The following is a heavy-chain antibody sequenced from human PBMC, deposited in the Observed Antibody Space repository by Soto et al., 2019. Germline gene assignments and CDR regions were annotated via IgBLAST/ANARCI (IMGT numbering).Heavy chain of an antibody. CDR1: GGSISSSSYY. V-gene: IGHV4-39*01. Sequence: SETLSLTCTVSGGSISSSSYYWGWIRQPPGKGLEWIGSIYYSGSTYYNPSLKSRVTISVDTSKNQFSLKLSSVTAADTAVYYCARHGDYGEDNWFDPWGQGTLVTVSA. CDR2: IYYSGST. CDR3: ARHGDYGEDNWFDP. J-gene: IGHJ5*02. D-gene: IGHD4-17*01.